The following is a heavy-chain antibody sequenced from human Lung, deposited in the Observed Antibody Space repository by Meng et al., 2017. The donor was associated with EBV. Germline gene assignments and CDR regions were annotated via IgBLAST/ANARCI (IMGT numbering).Heavy chain of an antibody. J-gene: IGHJ4*02. CDR1: GVSISSGGQY. Sequence: QWELQEWDPGLGKPSQTLSLTCTVSGVSISSGGQYWSWIRQHPEKGLEWIGYIYYSGSTYYKPSLKSRLTISVDTSKNQLSLRLSSVTAADTAVYYCARGLWYYDRGGYFDNWGRGTLVTVSS. D-gene: IGHD3-22*01. V-gene: IGHV4-31*03. CDR2: IYYSGST. CDR3: ARGLWYYDRGGYFDN.